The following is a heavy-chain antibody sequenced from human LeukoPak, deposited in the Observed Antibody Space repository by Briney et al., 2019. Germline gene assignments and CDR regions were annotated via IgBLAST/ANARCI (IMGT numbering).Heavy chain of an antibody. V-gene: IGHV3-21*01. J-gene: IGHJ4*02. CDR2: ISSSSSYI. CDR1: GVTFSSYS. D-gene: IGHD3-10*01. CDR3: ARRGYGSGSYYKSDY. Sequence: GGSLRLSCAASGVTFSSYSMNWVRQAPGKGLEWVSSISSSSSYIYYADSVKGRFTISRDNAKNSLYLQMNSLRAEDTAVYYCARRGYGSGSYYKSDYWGQGTLVTVSS.